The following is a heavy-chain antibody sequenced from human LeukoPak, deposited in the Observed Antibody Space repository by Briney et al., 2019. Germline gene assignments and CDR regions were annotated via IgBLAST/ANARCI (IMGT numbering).Heavy chain of an antibody. V-gene: IGHV3-23*01. D-gene: IGHD3-10*01. J-gene: IGHJ4*02. CDR2: IGGSST. CDR1: GFPFTIYA. CDR3: AKYRGFGDSYDS. Sequence: GGSLRLSCAASGFPFTIYAMSWVRQAPGKGLEWVSSIGGSSTYYADFVKGRFTISRDTSKNTMDLQMNSLRAVDTAIYYCAKYRGFGDSYDSWGQGTLVTVSS.